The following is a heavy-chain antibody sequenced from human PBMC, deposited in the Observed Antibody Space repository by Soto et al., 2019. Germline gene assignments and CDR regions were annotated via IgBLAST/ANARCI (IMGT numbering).Heavy chain of an antibody. J-gene: IGHJ4*02. CDR1: GFTFSSYA. Sequence: HPGGSLRLSCAASGFTFSSYAMSWVRQAPGKGLEWVPAISGSGGSTYYADSVKGRFTISRDNSKNTLYLQMNSLRAEDTAVYYCAKVSPKLGYCSGGSCYAVLVHLHFDYWGQGTLVTVSS. V-gene: IGHV3-23*01. CDR3: AKVSPKLGYCSGGSCYAVLVHLHFDY. D-gene: IGHD2-15*01. CDR2: ISGSGGST.